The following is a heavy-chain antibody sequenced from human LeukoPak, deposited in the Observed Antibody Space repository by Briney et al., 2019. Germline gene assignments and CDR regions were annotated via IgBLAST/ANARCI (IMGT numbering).Heavy chain of an antibody. D-gene: IGHD2-21*02. CDR1: GYTFTSYG. Sequence: ASVKVSCKASGYTFTSYGISWVRQAPGQGLEWMGWISAYNGNTNYAQKLQGRVTMTTDTSTSTAYMELRSLRSDDTAVYYCARERSCGGDCYSFDYWGQGTLVTVSS. J-gene: IGHJ4*02. CDR3: ARERSCGGDCYSFDY. CDR2: ISAYNGNT. V-gene: IGHV1-18*01.